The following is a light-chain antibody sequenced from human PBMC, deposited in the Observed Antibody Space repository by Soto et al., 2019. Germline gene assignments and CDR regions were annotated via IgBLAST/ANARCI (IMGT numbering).Light chain of an antibody. CDR3: QAWDSSTDVV. J-gene: IGLJ2*01. V-gene: IGLV3-1*01. CDR2: QHS. CDR1: KVGDKY. Sequence: SYELTQPPSVSVSPGQTASITCSGDKVGDKYTCWYQQKPGQSPVLVIYQHSQRPSGIPARFSGSNSGNTATLTISGTQAMDEADYYCQAWDSSTDVVFGGGTKVTVL.